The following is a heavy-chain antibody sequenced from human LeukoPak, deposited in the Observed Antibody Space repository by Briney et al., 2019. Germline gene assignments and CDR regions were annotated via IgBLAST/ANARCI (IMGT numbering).Heavy chain of an antibody. V-gene: IGHV3-73*01. CDR1: GFTFSGSA. J-gene: IGHJ4*02. CDR2: IRSKASSYAT. Sequence: GGSLRLSCAASGFTFSGSAMHWVRQASGKGLEWVGRIRSKASSYATAYAASVKGRFTISRDDSKNTAYLQMNSLKTEDTAVYCCTFLSVSGDYWGQGTLVTVSS. CDR3: TFLSVSGDY. D-gene: IGHD3-10*01.